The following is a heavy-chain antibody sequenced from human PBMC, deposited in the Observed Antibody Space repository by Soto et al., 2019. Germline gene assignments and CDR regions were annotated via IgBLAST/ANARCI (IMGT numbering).Heavy chain of an antibody. CDR3: ARSGGHILTGYYLFDS. D-gene: IGHD3-9*01. CDR1: GGSISSDDW. J-gene: IGHJ4*02. Sequence: SETLSLTCVVSGGSISSDDWWTWVRQPPGKGLEWIGEIYHSGAINYNPSLKSRLTLSLDRSKNQFSLKLSFVTAADMAVYYCARSGGHILTGYYLFDSWGQGTLVTVSS. CDR2: IYHSGAI. V-gene: IGHV4-4*02.